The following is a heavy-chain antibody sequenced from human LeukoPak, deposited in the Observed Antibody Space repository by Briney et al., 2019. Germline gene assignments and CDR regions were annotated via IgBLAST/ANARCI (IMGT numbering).Heavy chain of an antibody. CDR3: AELGITMIGGV. J-gene: IGHJ6*04. CDR2: ISGSGGST. V-gene: IGHV3-23*01. Sequence: GGSLRLSCAASGFTFSSYAMSWVRQAPGKGLEWVSAISGSGGSTYYADSVKGRFTISRDNSKNTVYLQMDSLKAEDTAVYYCAELGITMIGGVWGKGTTVTISS. D-gene: IGHD3-10*02. CDR1: GFTFSSYA.